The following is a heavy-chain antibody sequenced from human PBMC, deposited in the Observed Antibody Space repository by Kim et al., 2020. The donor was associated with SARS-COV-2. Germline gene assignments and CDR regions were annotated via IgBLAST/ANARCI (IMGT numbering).Heavy chain of an antibody. Sequence: SQTLSLTCSISGDSVSSNSAAWNWIRQSPSRGLEWLGRTYYRSKWYNDYAVSVKSRITINPDTSKNQFSLQLNSVTPEDTAVYYCAREYAELSDKPPYYYYYYGMDVWGQGTTVTVSS. D-gene: IGHD3-16*02. CDR3: AREYAELSDKPPYYYYYYGMDV. J-gene: IGHJ6*02. CDR1: GDSVSSNSAA. CDR2: TYYRSKWYN. V-gene: IGHV6-1*01.